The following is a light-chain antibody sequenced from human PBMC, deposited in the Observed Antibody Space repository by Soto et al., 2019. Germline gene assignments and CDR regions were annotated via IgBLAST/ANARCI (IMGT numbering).Light chain of an antibody. V-gene: IGKV3-11*01. J-gene: IGKJ4*01. CDR3: QQRRTWPLT. CDR1: QSVGTF. CDR2: DAS. Sequence: EIVLTQSPATLSLSPGGSATLSCRASQSVGTFLAWYQHKPGQAPRLLILDASTRATGVPPRFSGSKSGTDFTLTISRLEPEDFAVYYCQQRRTWPLTFGGGTKVDIK.